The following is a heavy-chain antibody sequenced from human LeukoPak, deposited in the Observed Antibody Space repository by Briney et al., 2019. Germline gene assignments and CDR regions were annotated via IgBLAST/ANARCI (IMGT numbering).Heavy chain of an antibody. Sequence: SETLSLTCTVSGASMSSYYWSWIRQPAGKGLEWIGRVYTSGNSNYNPSLKSRVTMSVDTSKNQFSLKLSSVTAADTAVYYCARHFIARVAVAGNWFDPWGQGTLVTVSS. CDR2: VYTSGNS. CDR1: GASMSSYY. D-gene: IGHD6-19*01. J-gene: IGHJ5*02. CDR3: ARHFIARVAVAGNWFDP. V-gene: IGHV4-4*07.